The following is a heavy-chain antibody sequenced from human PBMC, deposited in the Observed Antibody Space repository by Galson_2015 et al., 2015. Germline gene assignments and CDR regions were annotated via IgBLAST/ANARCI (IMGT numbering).Heavy chain of an antibody. J-gene: IGHJ3*02. V-gene: IGHV3-7*03. CDR1: GFTFSNYW. CDR3: ARDAGYWSEWYYWCSFDI. CDR2: IKKDGSVT. Sequence: SLRLSCAASGFTFSNYWMSWVRQAPGKGLEWVAHIKKDGSVTLYVDSVKGRFTISRGNPRNSLHQQMNSLRAEDTAVYFCARDAGYWSEWYYWCSFDIWGQGTMVTVSS. D-gene: IGHD2-8*01.